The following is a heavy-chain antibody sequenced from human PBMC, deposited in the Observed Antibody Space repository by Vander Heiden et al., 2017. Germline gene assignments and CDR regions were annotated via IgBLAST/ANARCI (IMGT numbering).Heavy chain of an antibody. Sequence: QVQLVEAGGDVVQPGRALRLSCAASGSTFTTYGIHWVRQAPGRGLEWVAHIWYDGDNKYYADSVKGRFTISRDNSKNTVYLQMNSLRPDDTAVYYCARDPSTMDGDYPRYWGQGTLVTVSS. CDR1: GSTFTTYG. J-gene: IGHJ4*02. D-gene: IGHD4-17*01. V-gene: IGHV3-33*01. CDR3: ARDPSTMDGDYPRY. CDR2: IWYDGDNK.